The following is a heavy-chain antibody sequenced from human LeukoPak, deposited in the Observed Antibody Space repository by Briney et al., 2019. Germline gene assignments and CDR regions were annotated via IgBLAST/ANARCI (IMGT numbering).Heavy chain of an antibody. CDR1: GFTFSSYA. Sequence: GGSLRLSCAASGFTFSSYAMHWVRQAPGKGLEWVAVISYDGSNKYYADSVKGRFTISRDNSKSTLYLQMNSLRAEDTAVYYCAKGCSGWYLDYWGQGTLVTVSS. CDR2: ISYDGSNK. J-gene: IGHJ4*02. CDR3: AKGCSGWYLDY. V-gene: IGHV3-30-3*01. D-gene: IGHD6-19*01.